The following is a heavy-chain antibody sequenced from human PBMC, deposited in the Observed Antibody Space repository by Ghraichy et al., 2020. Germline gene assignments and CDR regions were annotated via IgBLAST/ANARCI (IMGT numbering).Heavy chain of an antibody. CDR1: GGSVSSGSYY. CDR2: IYYSGST. CDR3: ARGPPYSSGGDY. J-gene: IGHJ4*02. Sequence: SETLSLTCTVSGGSVSSGSYYWSWIRQPPGKGLEWIGYIYYSGSTNYNPSLKSRVTISVDTSKNQFSLKLSSVTAADTAVYYCARGPPYSSGGDYWGQGTLVTVSS. D-gene: IGHD6-13*01. V-gene: IGHV4-61*01.